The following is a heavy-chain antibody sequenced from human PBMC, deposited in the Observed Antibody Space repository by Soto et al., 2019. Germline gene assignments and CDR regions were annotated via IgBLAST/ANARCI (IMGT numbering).Heavy chain of an antibody. Sequence: SETLSLTCAVYGLSFIGYYWSWIRQPPGKGLEWIGEINHSGSTNYNPSLKSRVTISVDTSKNQFSLKLSSVTAADTAVYYCARGPGYYYYYYYMDVWGKGTTVTVSS. CDR2: INHSGST. CDR3: ARGPGYYYYYYYMDV. D-gene: IGHD5-12*01. CDR1: GLSFIGYY. V-gene: IGHV4-34*01. J-gene: IGHJ6*03.